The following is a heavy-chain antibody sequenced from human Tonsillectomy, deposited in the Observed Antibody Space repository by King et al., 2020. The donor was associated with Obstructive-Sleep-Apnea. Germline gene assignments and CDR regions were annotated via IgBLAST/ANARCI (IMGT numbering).Heavy chain of an antibody. V-gene: IGHV3-9*01. CDR2: ISWNSGSI. D-gene: IGHD1-26*01. Sequence: VQLVESGGGLVQPGRSLRLSCAASGFTFDDYAMHWVRQAPGKGLEWVSGISWNSGSIGYADSVKGRFTISRDNAKNSLYLQMNSLRAEDTALYYCAKDKWELLYVAFDIWGQGTMVTVSS. CDR3: AKDKWELLYVAFDI. CDR1: GFTFDDYA. J-gene: IGHJ3*02.